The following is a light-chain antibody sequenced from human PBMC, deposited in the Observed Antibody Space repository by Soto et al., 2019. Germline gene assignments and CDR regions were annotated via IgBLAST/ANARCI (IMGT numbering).Light chain of an antibody. J-gene: IGLJ3*02. V-gene: IGLV1-40*01. CDR2: GNS. CDR3: QSYDSSLSAL. CDR1: SSNIGAGYD. Sequence: QSVLTQPPSVSGAPGQRVTISCTGSSSNIGAGYDVHWYQQLPGTAPKLLIYGNSNRPSGVPDRFSGSKSGTSASLAITGLQAEDDADYYSQSYDSSLSALFGGGTKVTVL.